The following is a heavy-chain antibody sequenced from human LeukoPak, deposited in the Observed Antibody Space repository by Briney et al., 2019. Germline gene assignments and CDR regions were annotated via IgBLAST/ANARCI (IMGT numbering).Heavy chain of an antibody. J-gene: IGHJ4*02. D-gene: IGHD3-22*01. V-gene: IGHV1-18*01. CDR1: GYTFTSYG. CDR3: ARSRYYYDSSGYDGSYYFDY. CDR2: ISVYNGNT. Sequence: ASVKVSCKASGYTFTSYGFSWVRRAPGQGLEWMGWISVYNGNTNYAQKLQGRVTMTTDTSTSTAYMELRSLRSDDTAVYYCARSRYYYDSSGYDGSYYFDYWGQGTLVTVSS.